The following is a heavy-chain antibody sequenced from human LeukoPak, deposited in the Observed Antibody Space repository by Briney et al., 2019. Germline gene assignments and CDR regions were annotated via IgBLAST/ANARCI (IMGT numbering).Heavy chain of an antibody. CDR3: ARHASYSGSHAHFDS. V-gene: IGHV4-34*01. CDR2: INHSGST. D-gene: IGHD1-26*01. J-gene: IGHJ4*02. CDR1: GGSFSGYY. Sequence: PSETLSLTCAVYGGSFSGYYWSWIRQPPGKGLEWIGEINHSGSTNYNPSLKSRVTISVDTSKNQFSLMLSSVTAADTAVYYCARHASYSGSHAHFDSWGQGTLVTVSS.